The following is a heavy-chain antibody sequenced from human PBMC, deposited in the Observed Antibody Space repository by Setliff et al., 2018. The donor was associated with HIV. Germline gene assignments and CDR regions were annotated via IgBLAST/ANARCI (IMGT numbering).Heavy chain of an antibody. CDR3: ARNECGGGSCYGVDAFDI. Sequence: SETLSLTCTVSGGSIRSYYWNWIRQPPGKGLEWIGYIYSSGSTNYNPSLKRRVPISVDTSKNQFSLKLTSVTASDTAIYYCARNECGGGSCYGVDAFDIWGQGTMVTVSS. CDR2: IYSSGST. D-gene: IGHD2-15*01. J-gene: IGHJ3*02. CDR1: GGSIRSYY. V-gene: IGHV4-59*08.